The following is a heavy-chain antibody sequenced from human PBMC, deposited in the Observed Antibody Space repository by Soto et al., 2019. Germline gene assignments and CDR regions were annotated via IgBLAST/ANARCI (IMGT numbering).Heavy chain of an antibody. V-gene: IGHV3-73*01. D-gene: IGHD2-21*02. J-gene: IGHJ5*02. Sequence: GGSLRLSCAASGFTFSGSAMHWVRQASGKGLEWVGRIRSKANSYATAYAASVKGRFTISRDDSKNTAYLQMNSLKTEDTAVYYCTRHADCGGDFYSFRVDPWGQGT. CDR1: GFTFSGSA. CDR3: TRHADCGGDFYSFRVDP. CDR2: IRSKANSYAT.